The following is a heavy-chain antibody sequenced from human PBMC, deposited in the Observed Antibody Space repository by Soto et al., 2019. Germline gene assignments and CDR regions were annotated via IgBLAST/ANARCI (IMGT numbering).Heavy chain of an antibody. Sequence: GSLRLSCAASGFTFSSYGMHWVRQAPGKGLEWVAVIWYDGSNKYYADSVKGRFTISRDNSKNTLYLQMNSLRAEDTAVYYWARGSSYYYGSGSSPLDYWGQGTLVTVSS. CDR1: GFTFSSYG. CDR3: ARGSSYYYGSGSSPLDY. V-gene: IGHV3-33*01. J-gene: IGHJ4*02. CDR2: IWYDGSNK. D-gene: IGHD3-10*01.